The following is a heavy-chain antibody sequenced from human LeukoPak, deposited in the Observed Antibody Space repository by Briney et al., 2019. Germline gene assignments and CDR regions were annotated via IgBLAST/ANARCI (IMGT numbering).Heavy chain of an antibody. CDR2: ISYDGSNK. CDR1: GFTFSSYA. J-gene: IGHJ4*02. V-gene: IGHV3-30*04. Sequence: GRSLRLSCAASGFTFSSYAMHWVRQAPGKGLEWVAVISYDGSNKYYADSVKGRFTISRDNSKNTLYLQMNSLRAEDTAVYYCARPAIAVAGSLGDFFDYWGQGTLVTVSS. D-gene: IGHD6-19*01. CDR3: ARPAIAVAGSLGDFFDY.